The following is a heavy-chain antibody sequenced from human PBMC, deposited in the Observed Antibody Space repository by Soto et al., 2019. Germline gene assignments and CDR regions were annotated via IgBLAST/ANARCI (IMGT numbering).Heavy chain of an antibody. CDR1: GYTFTGYY. Sequence: ASVKVSCKASGYTFTGYYMHWVRQAPGQGLEWMGWINPNSGGTNYAQKFQGWVTMTRDTSISTAYMELSRLRSDDTAVYYCARDPHPYCGGDCNYYYGMDVWGQGTTVTAP. D-gene: IGHD2-21*02. CDR3: ARDPHPYCGGDCNYYYGMDV. J-gene: IGHJ6*02. CDR2: INPNSGGT. V-gene: IGHV1-2*04.